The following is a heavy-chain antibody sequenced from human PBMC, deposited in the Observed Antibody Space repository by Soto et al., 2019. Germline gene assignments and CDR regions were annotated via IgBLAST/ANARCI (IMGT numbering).Heavy chain of an antibody. CDR3: ARGRYCLSGDCFPNWFDP. J-gene: IGHJ5*02. CDR1: GASVTSPEHY. Sequence: QVQLQESGPGLVKPSQTLSLTCSVSGASVTSPEHYWTWIRQSPGKGLEWIGYIYYGGSTVYNPSLKGRSTVSLDTSKNQFSLNLTSVTAADTAVYFGARGRYCLSGDCFPNWFDPWGQGTLVTVSS. V-gene: IGHV4-30-4*01. D-gene: IGHD2-21*02. CDR2: IYYGGST.